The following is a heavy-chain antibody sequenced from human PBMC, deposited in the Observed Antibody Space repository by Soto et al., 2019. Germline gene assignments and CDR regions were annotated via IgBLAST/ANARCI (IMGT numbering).Heavy chain of an antibody. CDR3: AIAPPNRSGSSRA. D-gene: IGHD1-26*01. CDR2: IFYSGST. V-gene: IGHV4-61*01. Sequence: SETLSLTCTVSGGSVSSGSYYWSWIRQPPGKGLEWIGYIFYSGSTNYNPSLKSRVTISVDTSRSQFSLRLSSVTAADTAVYYCAIAPPNRSGSSRAWGQGTLVT. CDR1: GGSVSSGSYY. J-gene: IGHJ5*02.